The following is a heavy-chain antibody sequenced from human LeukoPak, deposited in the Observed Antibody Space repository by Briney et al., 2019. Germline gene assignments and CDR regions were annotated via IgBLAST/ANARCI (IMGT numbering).Heavy chain of an antibody. CDR2: ISYDGIYK. CDR3: ANKHPPLAGLRGPLDY. D-gene: IGHD6-19*01. J-gene: IGHJ4*02. CDR1: GFTFSSNA. V-gene: IGHV3-30-3*01. Sequence: GGSLRLSCAASGFTFSSNAMNWVRQAPGRGLEWVAIISYDGIYKYYADSVKGRFTISRDNSKNTLYLQMNSLRAEDTAIYFCANKHPPLAGLRGPLDYWGQGTLVTVSS.